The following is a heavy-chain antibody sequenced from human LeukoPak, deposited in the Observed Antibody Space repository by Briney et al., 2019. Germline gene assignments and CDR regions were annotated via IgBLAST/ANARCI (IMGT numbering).Heavy chain of an antibody. V-gene: IGHV1-18*04. J-gene: IGHJ4*02. Sequence: ASVKVSCKASGYTFTSYGISWVRQAPGQGLEWMGWISAYNGNTNYAQKLQGRVTMTTDTSTSTAYMELRSLRSDDTAVYYCARPYGSGSYYNSPLDYWGQETLVTVSS. CDR3: ARPYGSGSYYNSPLDY. D-gene: IGHD3-10*01. CDR1: GYTFTSYG. CDR2: ISAYNGNT.